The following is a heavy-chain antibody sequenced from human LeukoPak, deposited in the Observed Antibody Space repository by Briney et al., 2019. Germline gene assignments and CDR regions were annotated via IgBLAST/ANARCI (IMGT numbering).Heavy chain of an antibody. D-gene: IGHD6-13*01. CDR3: ARQYSSSWYNNWFDP. J-gene: IGHJ5*02. Sequence: SETLSLTCTVSGGSISSTSYHWGWIRQPPGKGLEWIGTIYYSGTTYYNPSLKSRVTISVDTYKNQFSLKLSSVTAADTAVYYCARQYSSSWYNNWFDPWGQGTLVTVSS. CDR1: GGSISSTSYH. V-gene: IGHV4-39*01. CDR2: IYYSGTT.